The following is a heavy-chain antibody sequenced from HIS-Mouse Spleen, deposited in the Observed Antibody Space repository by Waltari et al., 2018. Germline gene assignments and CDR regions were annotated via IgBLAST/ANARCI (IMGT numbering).Heavy chain of an antibody. CDR1: GVSISCSS. CDR3: ARASRDLLLPRYFDL. CDR2: YYSGST. Sequence: QVQLQESGPGLVKPSAPLSLTCTGSGVSISCSSWTWIRQPPGKGLEWIGYYSGSTNYNASLKSRVTISVDTSKNQFSLKLSSVTAADTAVYYCARASRDLLLPRYFDLWGRGTLVTVSS. V-gene: IGHV4-59*01. J-gene: IGHJ2*01.